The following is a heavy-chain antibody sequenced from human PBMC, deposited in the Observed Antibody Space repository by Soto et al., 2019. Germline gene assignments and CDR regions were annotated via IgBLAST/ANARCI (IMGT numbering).Heavy chain of an antibody. D-gene: IGHD6-13*01. J-gene: IGHJ4*02. Sequence: ASVKVSCKASGYTFTSYYLHWVRQAPGQGLEWMGIINPIGGITSYAQKFQGRVSMTRDTSTSTVYMDLSSLRSEDTAVYYCAKSRGWFDGGSRYFDFWGQGTPVAVSS. V-gene: IGHV1-46*01. CDR3: AKSRGWFDGGSRYFDF. CDR2: INPIGGIT. CDR1: GYTFTSYY.